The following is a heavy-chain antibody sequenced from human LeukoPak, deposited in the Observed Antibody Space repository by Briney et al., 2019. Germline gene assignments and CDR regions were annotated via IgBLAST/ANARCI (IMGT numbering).Heavy chain of an antibody. V-gene: IGHV4-34*01. J-gene: IGHJ4*02. CDR1: GGSFSGYY. D-gene: IGHD3-9*01. Sequence: SETLSLTCAVYGGSFSGYYCSWIRQPPGKGLEWIGEINHSGSTNYNPSLKSRVTISVDTSKNQFSLKLSSVTAADTAVYYCARGRYFDWLLSYYFDYWGQGTLVTVSS. CDR2: INHSGST. CDR3: ARGRYFDWLLSYYFDY.